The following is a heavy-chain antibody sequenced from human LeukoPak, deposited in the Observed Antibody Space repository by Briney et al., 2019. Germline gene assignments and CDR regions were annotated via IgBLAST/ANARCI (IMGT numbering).Heavy chain of an antibody. J-gene: IGHJ4*02. D-gene: IGHD6-19*01. V-gene: IGHV3-30-3*01. CDR1: GFTFSSYA. CDR2: ISYDGSNK. Sequence: GGSLRLSCAASGFTFSSYAMHWVRQAPGKGLEWVAVISYDGSNKYYADSVKGRFTISRDNSKNTLYLQMNSLRAEDAAVYYCARERQRSYSSGWYAYWGQGTLVTVSS. CDR3: ARERQRSYSSGWYAY.